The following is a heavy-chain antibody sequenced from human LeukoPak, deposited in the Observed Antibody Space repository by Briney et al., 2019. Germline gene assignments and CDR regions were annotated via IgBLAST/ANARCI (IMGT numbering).Heavy chain of an antibody. CDR3: AREGYGDSYFDY. V-gene: IGHV3-23*01. Sequence: GGSLRLSCAASGFTFSSCAMSWVRQAPGKGVEWVSAISGSGDSTYYGDSVKGRFTISRDNSKNTLYLQMNSLRAEDTAVYYCAREGYGDSYFDYWGQGTLVTVSS. CDR1: GFTFSSCA. D-gene: IGHD4-17*01. CDR2: ISGSGDST. J-gene: IGHJ4*02.